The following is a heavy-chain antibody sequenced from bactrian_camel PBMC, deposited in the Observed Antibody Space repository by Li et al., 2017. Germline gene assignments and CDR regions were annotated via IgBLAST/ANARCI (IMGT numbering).Heavy chain of an antibody. Sequence: HVQLVESGGGSVQPGGSLRLSCTYSISRYCMGWFRQVPGNTREGVASMSSDGRTTYSNSVTGRFTISEDTARNTLFLNMNNLKPEDSATYYCVAERYGGCKLEPDYRNWGRGTQVTVS. V-gene: IGHV3S6*01. J-gene: IGHJ4*01. CDR1: SISRYC. CDR2: MSSDGRTT. D-gene: IGHD1*01. CDR3: VAERYGGCKLEPDYRN.